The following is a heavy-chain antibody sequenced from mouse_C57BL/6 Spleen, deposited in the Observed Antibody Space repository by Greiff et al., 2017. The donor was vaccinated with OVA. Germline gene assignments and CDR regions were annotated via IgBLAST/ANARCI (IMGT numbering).Heavy chain of an antibody. V-gene: IGHV5-9-1*02. CDR2: ISSGGDYI. D-gene: IGHD1-1*01. CDR1: GFTFSSYA. J-gene: IGHJ1*03. Sequence: EVKLMESGEGLVKPGGSLKLSCAASGFTFSSYAMSWVRQTPEKRLEWVAYISSGGDYIYYADTVKGRFTISRDNTRNTLYLLISSLESEDTAMYYCTRDEGTRFWYFDVWGTGTTVTVSS. CDR3: TRDEGTRFWYFDV.